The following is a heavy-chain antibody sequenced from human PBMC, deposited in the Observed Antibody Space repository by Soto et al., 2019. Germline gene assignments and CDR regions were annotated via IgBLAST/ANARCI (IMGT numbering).Heavy chain of an antibody. CDR3: ATYYYDSSGSQGPFDY. J-gene: IGHJ4*02. CDR1: GGTFSSYS. V-gene: IGHV1-69*13. Sequence: SVKVSCKASGGTFSSYSISWVRQAPGQGLEWMGGIIPIFGTANYAQKFQGRVTITADESTSTAYMELSSLRSEDTAVYYCATYYYDSSGSQGPFDYWGQGTLVTVSS. D-gene: IGHD3-22*01. CDR2: IIPIFGTA.